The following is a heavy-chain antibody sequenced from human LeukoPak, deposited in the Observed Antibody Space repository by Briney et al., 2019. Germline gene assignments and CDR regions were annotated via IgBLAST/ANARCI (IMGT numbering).Heavy chain of an antibody. Sequence: GRSLRLSCAASGFTFSSYDMHWVRQATGKGLEWVSVIGTAGDAYYPGSVKGRFTISRENAKNSLYLQMNSLRAGDTAVYYCARAASSGWSRRLIDYWGQGTLVTVAS. J-gene: IGHJ4*02. D-gene: IGHD6-19*01. CDR3: ARAASSGWSRRLIDY. CDR1: GFTFSSYD. CDR2: IGTAGDA. V-gene: IGHV3-13*01.